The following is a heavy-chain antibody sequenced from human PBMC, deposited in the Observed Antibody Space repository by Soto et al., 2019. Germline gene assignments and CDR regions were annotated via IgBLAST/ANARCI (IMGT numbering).Heavy chain of an antibody. V-gene: IGHV3-48*02. CDR3: ARDSVPLYDYGDDYYYGMDV. CDR1: GFTFSNYA. CDR2: ISSSSSTI. J-gene: IGHJ6*02. Sequence: PGGSLRLSCAASGFTFSNYAMNWVRQAPGKELEWVSYISSSSSTIYYADSVKGRFTISRDNAKNSLYLQMNSLRDEDTAVYYCARDSVPLYDYGDDYYYGMDVWGQGTTVTVSS. D-gene: IGHD4-17*01.